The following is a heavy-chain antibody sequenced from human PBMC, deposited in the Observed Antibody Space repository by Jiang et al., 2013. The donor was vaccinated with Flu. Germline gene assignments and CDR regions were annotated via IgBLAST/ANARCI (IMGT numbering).Heavy chain of an antibody. J-gene: IGHJ5*02. V-gene: IGHV5-51*01. D-gene: IGHD3-3*01. Sequence: WVRQMPGKGLEWMGIIYPGDSDTRYSPSFQGQVTISADKSISTAYLQWSSLKASDTAMYYCARRRYDYDFWSGYYRRWFDPWGQGTLVTVSS. CDR2: IYPGDSDT. CDR3: ARRRYDYDFWSGYYRRWFDP.